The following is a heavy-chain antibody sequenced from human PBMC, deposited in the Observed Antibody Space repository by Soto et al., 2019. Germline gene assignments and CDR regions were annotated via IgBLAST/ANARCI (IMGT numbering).Heavy chain of an antibody. CDR1: GYGFTTYG. V-gene: IGHV1-18*01. Sequence: QVHLVQSGAEVKKPGASVKVSCKGSGYGFTTYGITWVRQAPGQGLEWMAWISAHNGNTNYAQKLKGRVTVTRDTPTSTAYMELRSLRSDDTGVYSCARGRYGDYWGQGALVTVSS. CDR3: ARGRYGDY. J-gene: IGHJ4*02. D-gene: IGHD1-1*01. CDR2: ISAHNGNT.